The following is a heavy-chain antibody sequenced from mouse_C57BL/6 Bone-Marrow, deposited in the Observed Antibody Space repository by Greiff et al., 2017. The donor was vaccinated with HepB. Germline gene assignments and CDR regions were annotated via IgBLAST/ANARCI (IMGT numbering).Heavy chain of an antibody. CDR1: GYTFTSYW. J-gene: IGHJ3*01. CDR3: ARQDANYYVSSGPWFAY. V-gene: IGHV1-50*01. Sequence: QVQLQQPGAELVKPGASVKLSCKASGYTFTSYWMQWVKQRPGKGLEWIGEIDPSDSYTNYNQKFKGKATLTVDTSSSTAYMQLSSLTSEDSAVYYCARQDANYYVSSGPWFAYWGQGTLVTVSA. CDR2: IDPSDSYT. D-gene: IGHD1-1*01.